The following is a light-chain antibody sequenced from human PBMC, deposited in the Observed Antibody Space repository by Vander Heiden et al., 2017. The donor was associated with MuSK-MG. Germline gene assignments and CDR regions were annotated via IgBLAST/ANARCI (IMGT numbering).Light chain of an antibody. J-gene: IGKJ4*01. V-gene: IGKV1-33*01. Sequence: QSASSLSASVGDRVTITCQASQDISNYLNWYQQKPVKAPKLLMYDASKLQTGVPSRLSGRRSLSHFTMTMNRLRRKDVVTYYCHGENTLGFTFGRGTKVEIK. CDR3: HGENTLGFT. CDR1: QDISNY. CDR2: DAS.